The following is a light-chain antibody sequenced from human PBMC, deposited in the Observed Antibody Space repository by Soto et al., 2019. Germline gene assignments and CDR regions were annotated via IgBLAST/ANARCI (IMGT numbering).Light chain of an antibody. V-gene: IGKV3-20*01. CDR3: QQYGSSGT. Sequence: EIVLTQSPGTLSLSPGERATLSCRASQSVSNNYLAWYQQKPGQAPRLLIYGASNRATGIPDRFSGSGSGTDFTLTISRVGPEDFVVYYCQQYGSSGTFGQGTKVEIK. J-gene: IGKJ1*01. CDR1: QSVSNNY. CDR2: GAS.